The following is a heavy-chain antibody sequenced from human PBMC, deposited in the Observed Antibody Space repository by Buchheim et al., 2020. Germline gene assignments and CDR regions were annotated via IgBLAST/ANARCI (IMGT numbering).Heavy chain of an antibody. CDR3: ARENVIMAACDL. CDR2: IYASGAT. J-gene: IGHJ4*02. V-gene: IGHV4-4*07. D-gene: IGHD5-12*01. Sequence: QVQLQESGPGLVKSSETLSLTCTVSGGSISNYFWTWFRQPAGKGLEWIGRIYASGATSYNPSLTSRVTMSVDTSKDQFSLKLKSVTAADTAVYFCARENVIMAACDLWGLRTL. CDR1: GGSISNYF.